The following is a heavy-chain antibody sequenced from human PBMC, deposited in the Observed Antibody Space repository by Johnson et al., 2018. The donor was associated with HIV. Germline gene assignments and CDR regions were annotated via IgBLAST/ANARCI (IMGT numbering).Heavy chain of an antibody. J-gene: IGHJ3*02. Sequence: VQLVESGGGVVQPGGSLRLSCAASGFTFSSYDMHWVRQATGKGLEWVSGISWNSGSKGYADSVKGRFTISRDNARNSLYLQMNSLRVEDTALYYCAKDRRYSSSWYAFDIWGQGTMVTVSS. CDR2: ISWNSGSK. V-gene: IGHV3-9*01. CDR1: GFTFSSYD. D-gene: IGHD6-13*01. CDR3: AKDRRYSSSWYAFDI.